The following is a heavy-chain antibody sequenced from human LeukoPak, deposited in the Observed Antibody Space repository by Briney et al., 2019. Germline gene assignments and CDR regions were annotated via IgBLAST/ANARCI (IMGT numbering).Heavy chain of an antibody. CDR2: IETSGST. CDR3: ARALCINGICEWFDP. D-gene: IGHD2-8*01. CDR1: GASISSGGYF. Sequence: KPSETLSLTCTVSGASISSGGYFWSWIRQPARKGVEWIGRIETSGSTNYNPSLKSRVTISVDTSKNQFSLKLRSVTAADAAVYYCARALCINGICEWFDPWGQGTLVTVSS. V-gene: IGHV4-61*02. J-gene: IGHJ5*02.